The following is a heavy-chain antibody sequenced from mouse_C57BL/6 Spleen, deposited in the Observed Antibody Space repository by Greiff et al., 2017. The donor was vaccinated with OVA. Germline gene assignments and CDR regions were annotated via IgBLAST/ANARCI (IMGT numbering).Heavy chain of an antibody. Sequence: EVKLMESGGDLVKPGGSLKLSCAASGFTFSSYGMSWVRQTPDKRLEWVATISSGGSYTYYPDSVKGRFPISRDNAKNTLYLQMSSLKAEDTAMYYCARLAGGYDGEIYAMDYWGQGTSVTVSS. V-gene: IGHV5-6*01. J-gene: IGHJ4*01. CDR1: GFTFSSYG. CDR3: ARLAGGYDGEIYAMDY. D-gene: IGHD2-2*01. CDR2: ISSGGSYT.